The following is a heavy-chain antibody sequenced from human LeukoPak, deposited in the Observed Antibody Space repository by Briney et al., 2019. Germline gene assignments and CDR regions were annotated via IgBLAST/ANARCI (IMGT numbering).Heavy chain of an antibody. CDR1: GYTFTSYD. V-gene: IGHV1-8*01. Sequence: ASVRVSCKASGYTFTSYDINWVRQATGRGLEWMGWMNPNSGNTGYAQKFQGRVTMTRNTSISTAYMELSSLRSEDTAVYYCARGGRFGGVSPDFDCWGQGTLVTVSS. D-gene: IGHD3-16*01. CDR2: MNPNSGNT. CDR3: ARGGRFGGVSPDFDC. J-gene: IGHJ4*02.